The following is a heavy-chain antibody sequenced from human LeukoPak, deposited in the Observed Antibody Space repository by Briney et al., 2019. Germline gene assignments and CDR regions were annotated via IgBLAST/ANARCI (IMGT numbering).Heavy chain of an antibody. V-gene: IGHV1-46*03. CDR2: INPSGGST. CDR1: GYTFTSYY. CDR3: ASLALGSGYYY. D-gene: IGHD3-3*01. Sequence: ASVKVSCKASGYTFTSYYMHWVRHAPGQGREWMGIINPSGGSTSYAHKFQGRVTMTRDTSTSTVYVELSSQRSEDTAVYCCASLALGSGYYYWGQGTLVTVSS. J-gene: IGHJ4*02.